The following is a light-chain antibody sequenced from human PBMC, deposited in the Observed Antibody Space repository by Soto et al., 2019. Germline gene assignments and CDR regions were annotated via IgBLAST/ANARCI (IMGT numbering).Light chain of an antibody. V-gene: IGLV1-40*01. J-gene: IGLJ3*02. CDR1: SSNIGAGYD. Sequence: QLVLTQPPSVSGAPGQRVTISCTGRSSNIGAGYDVHWYQQLPGTAPKLLIYGNSNRPSGVPDRFSGSKSGTSASLAITGLQAEDEADYYCQSYDSRLSGSVFGGGTKLTVL. CDR3: QSYDSRLSGSV. CDR2: GNS.